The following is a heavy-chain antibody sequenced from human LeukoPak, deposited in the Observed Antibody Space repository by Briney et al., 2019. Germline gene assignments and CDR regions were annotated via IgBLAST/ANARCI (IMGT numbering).Heavy chain of an antibody. D-gene: IGHD3-22*01. CDR2: ISSSSSTI. J-gene: IGHJ6*02. V-gene: IGHV3-48*04. CDR3: ARNYYDSSGYYDYYYYGMDV. Sequence: GGSLRLSRAASGFTFSSYSMNWVRQAPGKGLEWVSYISSSSSTIYYADSVKGRFTISRDNAKNSLYLQMNSLRAEDTAVYYCARNYYDSSGYYDYYYYGMDVWGQGTTVTVSS. CDR1: GFTFSSYS.